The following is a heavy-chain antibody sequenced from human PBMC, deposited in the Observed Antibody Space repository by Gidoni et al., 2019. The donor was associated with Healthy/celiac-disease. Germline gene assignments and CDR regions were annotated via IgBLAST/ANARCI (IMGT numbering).Heavy chain of an antibody. D-gene: IGHD1-1*01. CDR2: ISWNSGSI. CDR3: AKDRSRAVRLIDY. Sequence: EVQLVESGGGLVQPGRSLRLSCAASGFPFDDYAMHWVRQAPGKGLEWVSGISWNSGSIGYADSGKGRFTISRDNAKNSLYLQMNSLRAEDTALYYCAKDRSRAVRLIDYWGQGTLVTVSS. CDR1: GFPFDDYA. V-gene: IGHV3-9*01. J-gene: IGHJ4*02.